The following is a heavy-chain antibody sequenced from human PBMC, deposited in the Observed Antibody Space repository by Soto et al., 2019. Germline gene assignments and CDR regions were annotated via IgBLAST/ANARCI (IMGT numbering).Heavy chain of an antibody. CDR2: IYYSGST. J-gene: IGHJ4*02. Sequence: QLQLQESGPGLVKPSETLSLTCTVSGGSISSSSYYWGWIRQPPGKGLEWIGSIYYSGSTYYNPSLKSRVTISVDTSKNQFSLKLSSVTAADTAVYYCARQSRYYYGSGSYTLFDYWGQGTLVTVSS. D-gene: IGHD3-10*01. V-gene: IGHV4-39*01. CDR1: GGSISSSSYY. CDR3: ARQSRYYYGSGSYTLFDY.